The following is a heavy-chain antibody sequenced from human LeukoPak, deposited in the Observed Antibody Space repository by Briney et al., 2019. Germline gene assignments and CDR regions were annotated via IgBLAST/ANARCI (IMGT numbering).Heavy chain of an antibody. CDR1: GYTFTSYD. CDR2: MNPNSGNT. J-gene: IGHJ6*03. Sequence: ASVKVSCKASGYTFTSYDINWVRQATGQGLEWMGWMNPNSGNTGYAQKFQGRVTITRNTSISTAYMELSSLRSEDTAVYYLARGRESARYYYYYLDVWGKGTTVTVSS. CDR3: ARGRESARYYYYYLDV. V-gene: IGHV1-8*03.